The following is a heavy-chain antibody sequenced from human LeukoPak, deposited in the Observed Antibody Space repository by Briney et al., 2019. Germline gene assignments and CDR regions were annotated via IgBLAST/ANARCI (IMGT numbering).Heavy chain of an antibody. V-gene: IGHV3-23*01. CDR1: GFTFSDHF. CDR2: ISGSGGST. D-gene: IGHD2-8*01. Sequence: PGGSLRLSCAASGFTFSDHFLDGVRQAPGKGLEWVSAISGSGGSTYYADSVKGRFTISRDNSKNTLYLQMNSLRAEDTAVYYCAMGSQHTDYWGQGTLVTVSS. CDR3: AMGSQHTDY. J-gene: IGHJ4*02.